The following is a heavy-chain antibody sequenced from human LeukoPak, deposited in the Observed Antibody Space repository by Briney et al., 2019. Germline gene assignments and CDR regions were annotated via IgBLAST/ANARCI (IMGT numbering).Heavy chain of an antibody. J-gene: IGHJ6*02. V-gene: IGHV5-51*01. D-gene: IGHD2-2*01. Sequence: GESLEISCKGSGYSFTSYWSGWVRQMPGKGLEWMGIIYPGDSDTRYSPSFQGQVTISADKSISTAYLQWSSLKASDTAMYYCARLRVPAAIFHYYGMDVWGQGTTVTVSS. CDR2: IYPGDSDT. CDR1: GYSFTSYW. CDR3: ARLRVPAAIFHYYGMDV.